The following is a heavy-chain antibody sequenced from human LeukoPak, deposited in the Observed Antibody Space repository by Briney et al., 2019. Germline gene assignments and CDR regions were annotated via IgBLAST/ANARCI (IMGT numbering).Heavy chain of an antibody. J-gene: IGHJ4*02. V-gene: IGHV3-11*04. Sequence: SGSTMYHADSVKGRFTISRDSAKNSLYLQMNSLRAEDTAVYYCARGVPYDSWSGPHYSDYWGQGTLVTVSS. CDR2: SGSTM. CDR3: ARGVPYDSWSGPHYSDY. D-gene: IGHD3-3*01.